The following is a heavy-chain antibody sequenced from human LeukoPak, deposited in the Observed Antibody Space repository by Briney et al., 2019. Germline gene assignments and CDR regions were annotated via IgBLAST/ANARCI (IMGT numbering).Heavy chain of an antibody. CDR1: GFTFSSYA. Sequence: QPGGSLRLSCAASGFTFSSYAMSWVRQAPGKGLEWVSAISGSGGSTYYADSVKGRFTISRDNSKNTLYLQMNSLRADDTAVYYCAKDRPTVYSSSWLHFLDSWGQGTLVTVSS. D-gene: IGHD6-13*01. CDR3: AKDRPTVYSSSWLHFLDS. V-gene: IGHV3-23*01. CDR2: ISGSGGST. J-gene: IGHJ4*02.